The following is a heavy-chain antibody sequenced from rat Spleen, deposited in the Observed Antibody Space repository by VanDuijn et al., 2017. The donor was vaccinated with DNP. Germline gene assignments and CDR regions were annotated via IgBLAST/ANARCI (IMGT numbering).Heavy chain of an antibody. D-gene: IGHD1-10*01. CDR3: ARPETTTHYAMDA. CDR2: ISTSGGST. CDR1: GFTFSDYN. Sequence: EVQLVESGGGLVQPGRSLKLSCAASGFTFSDYNMAWVRQAPKKGLEWVASISTSGGSTYYRDSVKGRFTVSRDNAKSTLYLQMDSLRSEDTATYYCARPETTTHYAMDAWGQGTSVTVSS. J-gene: IGHJ4*01. V-gene: IGHV5-25*01.